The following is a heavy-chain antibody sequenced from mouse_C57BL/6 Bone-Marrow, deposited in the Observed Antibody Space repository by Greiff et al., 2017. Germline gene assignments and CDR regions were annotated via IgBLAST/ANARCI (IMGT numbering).Heavy chain of an antibody. CDR3: ARYIIITTVVEGYFDV. CDR2: IRNKANGYTT. CDR1: GFTFTDYY. Sequence: EVKLVESGGGLVQPGGSLSLSCAASGFTFTDYYMSWVRQPPGKALEWLGFIRNKANGYTTEYSASVKGRFTISRDNSQSNLYLQMDALRAESSATYYCARYIIITTVVEGYFDVWGTGTTVTVSS. V-gene: IGHV7-3*01. J-gene: IGHJ1*03. D-gene: IGHD1-1*01.